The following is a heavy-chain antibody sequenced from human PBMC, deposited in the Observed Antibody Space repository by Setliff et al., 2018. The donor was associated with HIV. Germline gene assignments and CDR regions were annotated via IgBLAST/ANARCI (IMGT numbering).Heavy chain of an antibody. Sequence: GGSLRLSCAASGFTFSNYAMSWVRQAPGKGLEWVSSISDSGGSTYYADSVKGRFTISRDNSKNTLCLQMNSLRAEDTAVYYCAKVRAYGDYGWNYWGQGTLVTAP. CDR1: GFTFSNYA. V-gene: IGHV3-23*01. CDR2: ISDSGGST. CDR3: AKVRAYGDYGWNY. J-gene: IGHJ4*02. D-gene: IGHD4-17*01.